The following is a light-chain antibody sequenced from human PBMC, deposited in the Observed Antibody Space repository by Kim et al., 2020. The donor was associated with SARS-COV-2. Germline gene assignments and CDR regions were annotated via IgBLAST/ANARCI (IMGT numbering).Light chain of an antibody. Sequence: QSITSSCTGTSRDVGSYNLVSWYQQYSGKAPKLMIYEVSKRPSGVSNRFSGSKSGNTASLTISGLQAEDEADYYCCSYAGSGTFWVFGTGTKVTVL. J-gene: IGLJ1*01. CDR3: CSYAGSGTFWV. V-gene: IGLV2-23*02. CDR2: EVS. CDR1: SRDVGSYNL.